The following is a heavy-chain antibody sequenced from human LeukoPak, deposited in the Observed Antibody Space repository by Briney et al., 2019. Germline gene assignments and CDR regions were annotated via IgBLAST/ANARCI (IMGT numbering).Heavy chain of an antibody. D-gene: IGHD3-16*01. CDR3: ARGMIDARLQD. CDR2: SYHSGST. CDR1: GYSISSGYY. V-gene: IGHV4-38-2*01. Sequence: SETLSLTCAVSGYSISSGYYWGWIRQPPGKGLEWIGSSYHSGSTYYNPSLKSRVTLSIDTSKDQFSLKLTSVTAADTAVYYCARGMIDARLQDWGQGTLVTVSS. J-gene: IGHJ4*02.